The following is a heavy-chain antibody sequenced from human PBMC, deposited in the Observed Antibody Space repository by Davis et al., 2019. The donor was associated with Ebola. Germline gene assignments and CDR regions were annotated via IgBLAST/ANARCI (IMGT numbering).Heavy chain of an antibody. Sequence: SETLSLTCAVYGGSFSDYYWSWIRQPPGKGLEWIGSIYYRGTTYYTPSLKSRVTISVDTSNNQFSLKLTSVSAADTAVYYCATRRLSFEAIDYWGQGTLVTVSS. CDR2: IYYRGTT. D-gene: IGHD1-26*01. J-gene: IGHJ4*02. V-gene: IGHV4-59*05. CDR1: GGSFSDYY. CDR3: ATRRLSFEAIDY.